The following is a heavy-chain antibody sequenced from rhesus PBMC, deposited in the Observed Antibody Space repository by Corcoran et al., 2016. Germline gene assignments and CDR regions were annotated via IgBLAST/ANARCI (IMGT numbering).Heavy chain of an antibody. CDR3: ARDQGSYGVNFDY. CDR2: IYGCGGGT. D-gene: IGHD5-36*01. J-gene: IGHJ4*01. Sequence: QVQLQASGPGLVKPSETLPLTCAVSGSSITSNYWTRIRQAPGQGLEWIGRIYGCGGGTDYNPSLKSRVTISIDTSKDQFSLKLSSVTAADTAVYYCARDQGSYGVNFDYWGQGVLVTVSS. CDR1: GSSITSNY. V-gene: IGHV4S2*01.